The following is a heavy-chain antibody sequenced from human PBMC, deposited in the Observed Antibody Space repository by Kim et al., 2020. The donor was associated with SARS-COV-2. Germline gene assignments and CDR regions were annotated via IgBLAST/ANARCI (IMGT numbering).Heavy chain of an antibody. J-gene: IGHJ6*02. D-gene: IGHD3-3*01. V-gene: IGHV3-43*01. Sequence: GGSLRLSCAASGFTFDDYTMHWVRQAPGKGLEWVSLISWDGGSTYYADSVKGRFTISRDNSKNSLYLQMNSLRTEDTALYYCAKDIFVGLRGGLRFLEWASYGMDVWGQGTTVTVSS. CDR1: GFTFDDYT. CDR3: AKDIFVGLRGGLRFLEWASYGMDV. CDR2: ISWDGGST.